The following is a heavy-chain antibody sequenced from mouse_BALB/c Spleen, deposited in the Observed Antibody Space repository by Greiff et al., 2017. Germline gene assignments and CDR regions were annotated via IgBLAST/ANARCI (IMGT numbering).Heavy chain of an antibody. CDR3: ARFYDGYPWFAY. J-gene: IGHJ3*01. CDR2: ISSGGGST. V-gene: IGHV5-12-1*01. Sequence: VHLVESGGGLEKPGGSLKLSCAASGFAFSSYDMSWVRQTPEKRLEWVAYISSGGGSTYYPDTVKGRFTISRDNAKNTLYLQMSSLKSEDTAMYYCARFYDGYPWFAYWGQGTLVTVSA. CDR1: GFAFSSYD. D-gene: IGHD2-3*01.